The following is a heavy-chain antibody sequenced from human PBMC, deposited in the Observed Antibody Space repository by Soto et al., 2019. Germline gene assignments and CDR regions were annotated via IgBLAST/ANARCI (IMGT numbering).Heavy chain of an antibody. J-gene: IGHJ4*02. V-gene: IGHV4-59*01. D-gene: IGHD3-3*01. CDR2: IYYSGST. CDR1: GGSISSYY. Sequence: SETLSLTCTVSGGSISSYYWSWIRQPPGKGLEWIGYIYYSGSTNYNPSLKSRVTISVDTSKNQFSLKLSSVTAADTAVYYCARRDFWSGYSDYWGQGTLVTVSS. CDR3: ARRDFWSGYSDY.